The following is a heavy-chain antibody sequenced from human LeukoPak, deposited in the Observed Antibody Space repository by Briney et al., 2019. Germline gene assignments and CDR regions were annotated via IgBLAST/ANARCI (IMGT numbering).Heavy chain of an antibody. Sequence: GGSLRLSCAASGFTFGAYAMHWVRQSPGKGLEWVALISYDGNNEWYADSVKGRFTVSRDNSKNTLYLQMNSLRVEDTAVYYCARGHPHGWELYLDYWGQGTLVTVSS. D-gene: IGHD1-26*01. CDR1: GFTFGAYA. CDR2: ISYDGNNE. V-gene: IGHV3-30*04. J-gene: IGHJ4*02. CDR3: ARGHPHGWELYLDY.